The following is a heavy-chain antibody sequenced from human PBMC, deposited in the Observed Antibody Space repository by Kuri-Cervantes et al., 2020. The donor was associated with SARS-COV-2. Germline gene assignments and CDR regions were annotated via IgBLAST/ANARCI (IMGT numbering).Heavy chain of an antibody. J-gene: IGHJ4*02. Sequence: GESLKISCAASGFTFGSYAMHWVRQAPGKGLEWVAVISYDGSNKYYADSVKGRFTLSRDNAKNMLFLQMNSLRAEDTAVYYCVRDGDHWNFDYWGQGTLVTVSS. D-gene: IGHD1-1*01. CDR1: GFTFGSYA. CDR3: VRDGDHWNFDY. CDR2: ISYDGSNK. V-gene: IGHV3-30-3*01.